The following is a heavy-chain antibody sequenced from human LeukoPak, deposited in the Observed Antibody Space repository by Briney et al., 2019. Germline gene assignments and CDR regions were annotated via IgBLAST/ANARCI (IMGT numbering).Heavy chain of an antibody. CDR3: ARDKTAMGHFDY. J-gene: IGHJ4*02. D-gene: IGHD5-18*01. CDR1: GITVCSNY. V-gene: IGHV3-53*01. Sequence: GGSLRLSCAASGITVCSNYMSWVRQAPGKGLEWVSLIYSGGSTYYADSVRGRFTISRDNSKNTLYLHMNSLRAEDTAVYYCARDKTAMGHFDYWGQRTLVTVSS. CDR2: IYSGGST.